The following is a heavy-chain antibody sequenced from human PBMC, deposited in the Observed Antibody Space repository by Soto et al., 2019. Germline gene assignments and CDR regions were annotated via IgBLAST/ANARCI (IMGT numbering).Heavy chain of an antibody. CDR1: GFTFSSYS. Sequence: XGSLRLSCAASGFTFSSYSMNWVRQAPGKGLEWVSSISSSSSYIYYADSVKGRFTISRDNAKNSLYLQMNSLRAEDTAVYYCARLGYCSGGSCSYYYYYYGMDVWGQGTTVTVSS. J-gene: IGHJ6*02. D-gene: IGHD2-15*01. CDR2: ISSSSSYI. V-gene: IGHV3-21*01. CDR3: ARLGYCSGGSCSYYYYYYGMDV.